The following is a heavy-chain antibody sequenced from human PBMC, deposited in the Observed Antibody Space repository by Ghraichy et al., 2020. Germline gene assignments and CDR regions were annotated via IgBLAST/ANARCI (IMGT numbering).Heavy chain of an antibody. CDR3: ARHADHGDYQRAFDI. V-gene: IGHV4-39*01. D-gene: IGHD4-17*01. J-gene: IGHJ3*02. CDR2: IKYTGST. CDR1: GGSISNAAYY. Sequence: SETLSLTCTVSGGSISNAAYYWGWIRQPPGKGLEWIGSIKYTGSTYYHPSLKSRVTISVDTSKNQFSLRLSYVTAADTAVYKCARHADHGDYQRAFDIWGQGTMVTVSS.